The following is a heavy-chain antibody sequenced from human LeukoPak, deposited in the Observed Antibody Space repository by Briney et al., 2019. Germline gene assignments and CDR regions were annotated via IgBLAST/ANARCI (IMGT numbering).Heavy chain of an antibody. CDR1: GGSISSGDYY. CDR3: ARGDYYGSGKTHFDN. V-gene: IGHV4-30-4*01. D-gene: IGHD3-10*01. J-gene: IGHJ4*02. CDR2: IFYSGST. Sequence: SETLSLTCTVSGGSISSGDYYRSWIRQPPGKGLEWIANIFYSGSTYYSPSLKSRVTISLDTSKNQFSLKLSSVTDADSAVYYCARGDYYGSGKTHFDNWGQGTLVTVSS.